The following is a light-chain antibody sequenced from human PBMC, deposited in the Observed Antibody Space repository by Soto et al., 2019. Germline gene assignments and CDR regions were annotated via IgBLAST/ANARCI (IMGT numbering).Light chain of an antibody. V-gene: IGKV3-15*01. CDR2: GAS. Sequence: DIVITQSPATLSVSPGERASLSCRASQTVSANLAWYQQKPGQAPRLLIHGASTRATGIPARFSGGGSGTEFTLTISSLQSEDFAIYYCQQYYTWPKTFGQGTKVEIK. CDR1: QTVSAN. J-gene: IGKJ1*01. CDR3: QQYYTWPKT.